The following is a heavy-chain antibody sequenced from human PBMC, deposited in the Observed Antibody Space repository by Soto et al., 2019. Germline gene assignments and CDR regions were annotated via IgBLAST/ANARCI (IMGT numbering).Heavy chain of an antibody. V-gene: IGHV3-23*01. D-gene: IGHD3-3*01. CDR2: ISGSGGST. CDR1: GFTFSSYA. J-gene: IGHJ4*02. CDR3: ANPTDFWSGYPIDY. Sequence: EVQLLESGGGLVQPGGSLRLSCAASGFTFSSYAMSWVRQAPGKGLEWVSAISGSGGSTYYADSVKGRFTISRDNSKNTLYLQMNSLRAEDTAVYYCANPTDFWSGYPIDYWGQGTLVTVSS.